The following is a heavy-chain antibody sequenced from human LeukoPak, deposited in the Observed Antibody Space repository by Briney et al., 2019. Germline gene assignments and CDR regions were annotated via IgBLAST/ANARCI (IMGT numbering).Heavy chain of an antibody. CDR3: ARALRSGWLYFDY. D-gene: IGHD6-19*01. CDR1: GYTFTSNY. CDR2: IYPRDGST. Sequence: ASVKVSCTASGYTFTSNYIHWVRQAPGQGLEWMGMIYPRDGSTSYAQKFQGRVTVTRDTSTSTVHMELSGLRSEDTAVYYCARALRSGWLYFDYWGQGTLVTVSS. V-gene: IGHV1-46*01. J-gene: IGHJ4*02.